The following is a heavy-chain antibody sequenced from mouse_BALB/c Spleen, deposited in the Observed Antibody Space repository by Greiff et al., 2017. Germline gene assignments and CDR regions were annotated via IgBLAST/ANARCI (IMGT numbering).Heavy chain of an antibody. J-gene: IGHJ1*01. V-gene: IGHV5-12-1*01. CDR1: GFAFSSYD. CDR3: ARHYYGSSYWYFDV. D-gene: IGHD1-1*01. CDR2: ISSGGGST. Sequence: VQLKESGGGLVKPGGSLKLSCAASGFAFSSYDMSWVRQTPEKRLEWVAYISSGGGSTYYPDTVKGRFTISRDNAKNTLYLQMSSLKSEDTAMYYCARHYYGSSYWYFDVWGAGTTVTVSS.